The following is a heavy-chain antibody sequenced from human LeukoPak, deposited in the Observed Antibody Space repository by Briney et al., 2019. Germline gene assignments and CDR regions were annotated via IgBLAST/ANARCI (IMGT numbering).Heavy chain of an antibody. D-gene: IGHD2-21*02. J-gene: IGHJ6*03. CDR2: INHSGST. CDR1: GGSFSGYY. CDR3: ARGSVVVTAIPYYYYYMDV. Sequence: KPSETLSLTCAVYGGSFSGYYWSWIRQPPGKGLGWIGEINHSGSTNYNPSLKSRVTISVDTSKNQFSLKLSSVTAADTAVYYCARGSVVVTAIPYYYYYMDVWGKGTTVTVSS. V-gene: IGHV4-34*01.